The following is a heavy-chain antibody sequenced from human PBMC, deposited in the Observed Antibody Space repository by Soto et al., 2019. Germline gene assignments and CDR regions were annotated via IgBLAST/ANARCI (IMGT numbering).Heavy chain of an antibody. J-gene: IGHJ4*02. V-gene: IGHV3-7*02. CDR1: EFTFRNDW. Sequence: EVQLVESGGDLVQPGGSLRLSCAVSEFTFRNDWMTWVRQAPGKGLEWVANINEHGSETYYVDSVKGRFIISRDNAKSSLFLQMNSLRAEDTAVYYCATHSGFRNDYWGQGTLVTVSS. D-gene: IGHD2-15*01. CDR3: ATHSGFRNDY. CDR2: INEHGSET.